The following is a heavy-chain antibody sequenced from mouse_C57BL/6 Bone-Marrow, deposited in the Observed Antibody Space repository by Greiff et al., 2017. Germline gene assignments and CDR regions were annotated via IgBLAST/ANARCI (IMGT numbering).Heavy chain of an antibody. Sequence: VQLQQSGAELARPGASVKMSCKASGYTFTSYTMHWVKQRPGQGLEWIGYINPSSGYTKYNQKFKDKATLTADKSTSTAYMQLSSLTSEDTAVFYGARGGGFAYWGQGTLVTVSA. CDR3: ARGGGFAY. CDR1: GYTFTSYT. J-gene: IGHJ3*01. V-gene: IGHV1-4*01. CDR2: INPSSGYT.